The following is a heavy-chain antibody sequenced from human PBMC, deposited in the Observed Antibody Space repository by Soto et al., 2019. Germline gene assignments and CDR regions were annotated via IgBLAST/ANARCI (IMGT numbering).Heavy chain of an antibody. CDR3: ARAVTWGLDV. Sequence: EVQLVESGGGLVQPGESLRLSCAAPGFTFSLYSMSWVRQAPGKGLEWVSYISRSSTGIHYADSVKGRFTISRDDATNSMHLQMNSLRDGDTAVYYCARAVTWGLDVWGQGTTVSISS. CDR2: ISRSSTGI. J-gene: IGHJ6*02. D-gene: IGHD3-10*01. CDR1: GFTFSLYS. V-gene: IGHV3-48*02.